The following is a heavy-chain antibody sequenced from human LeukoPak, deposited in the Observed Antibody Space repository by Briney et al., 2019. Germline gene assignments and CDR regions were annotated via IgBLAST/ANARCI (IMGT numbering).Heavy chain of an antibody. CDR2: INPNSGGT. J-gene: IGHJ5*02. CDR1: GYTFTGYY. D-gene: IGHD6-13*01. V-gene: IGHV1-2*06. CDR3: ARGGIAAAGPLYNWFDP. Sequence: ASVEVSCKASGYTFTGYYMHWVRQAPGQGLEWMGRINPNSGGTNYAQKFQGRVTMTRDTSISTAYMELSRLRSDDTAVYYCARGGIAAAGPLYNWFDPWGQGTLVTVSS.